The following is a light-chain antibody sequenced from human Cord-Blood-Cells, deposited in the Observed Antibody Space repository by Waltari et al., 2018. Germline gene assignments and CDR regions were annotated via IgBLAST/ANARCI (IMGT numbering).Light chain of an antibody. V-gene: IGLV3-21*04. CDR2: YDS. CDR1: NIGSKS. Sequence: SYVLTQPPSVSVAPGKTARITCGGKNIGSKSVHWYQQKPGQAPVLVIYYDSDRPSGIPERFSGSNSGNTATLTISRVEAGDEADYYCQVWDSSSDHVFGTGTKVTVL. CDR3: QVWDSSSDHV. J-gene: IGLJ1*01.